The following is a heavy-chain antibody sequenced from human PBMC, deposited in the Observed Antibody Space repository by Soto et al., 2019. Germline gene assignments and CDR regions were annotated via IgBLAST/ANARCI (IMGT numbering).Heavy chain of an antibody. D-gene: IGHD3-3*01. CDR3: ARDTRDYDFWSGPRAYYYYGMDV. CDR1: GGTFSSYA. V-gene: IGHV1-69*13. CDR2: IIPIFGTA. Sequence: SVKVSCKASGGTFSSYAISWVRQAPGQGLEWMGGIIPIFGTANYAQKFQGRVTITADESTSTAYMELSSLRSEDTAVYYCARDTRDYDFWSGPRAYYYYGMDVWGQGTTVTVSS. J-gene: IGHJ6*02.